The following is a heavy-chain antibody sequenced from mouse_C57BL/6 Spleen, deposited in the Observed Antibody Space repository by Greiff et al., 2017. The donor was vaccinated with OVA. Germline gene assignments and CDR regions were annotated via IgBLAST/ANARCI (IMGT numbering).Heavy chain of an antibody. CDR1: GYTFTDYY. D-gene: IGHD2-4*01. Sequence: EVQLQQSGPELVKPGASVKISCKASGYTFTDYYMNWVKQSHGKSLEWIGDINPNNGGTSYNQKFKGKAILTVDKSSSTAYMELRSLTTGDSAVYYCARLSDYESAMDYWGQGTSVTVSS. CDR2: INPNNGGT. V-gene: IGHV1-26*01. CDR3: ARLSDYESAMDY. J-gene: IGHJ4*01.